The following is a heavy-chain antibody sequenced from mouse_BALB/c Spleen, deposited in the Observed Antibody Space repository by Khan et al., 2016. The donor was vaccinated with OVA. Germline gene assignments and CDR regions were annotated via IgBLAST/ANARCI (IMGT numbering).Heavy chain of an antibody. CDR2: IFPGTGTT. CDR3: ASGYFGHCEFVY. V-gene: IGHV1S132*01. CDR1: GYTFTNYW. J-gene: IGHJ3*01. D-gene: IGHD1-2*01. Sequence: QVQLQQSGAELVKPGASVKLSCKTSGYTFTNYWIQWIKQRPGQGLGWIGQIFPGTGTTYYNQNFKGKATLTVDTSSNTAYMHLSLLTSEDSAVSFCASGYFGHCEFVYWGQGTLVTVSP.